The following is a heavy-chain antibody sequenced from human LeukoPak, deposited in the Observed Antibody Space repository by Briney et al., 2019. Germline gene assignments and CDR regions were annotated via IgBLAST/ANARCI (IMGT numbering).Heavy chain of an antibody. J-gene: IGHJ4*02. V-gene: IGHV1-69*01. CDR3: ARENCSGGSCYFDTLAYFDY. CDR1: GGTFSSYA. CDR2: IIPIFGTA. D-gene: IGHD2-15*01. Sequence: SVKVSCKASGGTFSSYAISWVRQAPGQGLEWMGGIIPIFGTANYAQKFQGRVTITADESTSTAYMELSSLRSENTAVYYCARENCSGGSCYFDTLAYFDYWGQGTLVTVSS.